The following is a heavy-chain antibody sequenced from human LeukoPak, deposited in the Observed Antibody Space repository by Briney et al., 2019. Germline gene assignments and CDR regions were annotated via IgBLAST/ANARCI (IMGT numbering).Heavy chain of an antibody. V-gene: IGHV3-23*01. CDR2: ISGSGGST. CDR3: AKDDYSYYAMDV. Sequence: GGSLRLSCAASGFTFSNYAMSWVRQAPGKGLEWVSTISGSGGSTFYADSVKGRFTISRDNSRNTLYLQMNSLRAEDTAIYYCAKDDYSYYAMDVWGRGTTVTVSS. J-gene: IGHJ6*02. CDR1: GFTFSNYA.